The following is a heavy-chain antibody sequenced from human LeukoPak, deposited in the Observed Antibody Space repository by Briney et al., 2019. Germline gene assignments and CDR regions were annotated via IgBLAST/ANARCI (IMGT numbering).Heavy chain of an antibody. CDR3: ARDYGGGWYQIDY. Sequence: SETLSLTCTVSGGSISSYYWSWIRQPPGKGLEWIGYISYSGSTNYNPSLKSRLTISLDTSKRQFSLNLNSVTVADTALYYCARDYGGGWYQIDYGGQGTLVTVSS. CDR2: ISYSGST. CDR1: GGSISSYY. J-gene: IGHJ4*02. V-gene: IGHV4-59*12. D-gene: IGHD6-13*01.